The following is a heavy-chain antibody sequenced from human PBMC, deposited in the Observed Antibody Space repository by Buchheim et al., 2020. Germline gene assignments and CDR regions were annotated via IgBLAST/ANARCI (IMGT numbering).Heavy chain of an antibody. CDR1: GGSIRSYY. CDR2: IYYTGSS. V-gene: IGHV4-59*08. J-gene: IGHJ2*01. CDR3: ARHRTYTDWYFDL. Sequence: QVQLQESGPGLVKPSETLSLTCTVSGGSIRSYYWSWIRQSPGKGLEWFGYIYYTGSSNYNPSFKSRVTMSVDTSKNQFSLRLSSLTAADTSVYYCARHRTYTDWYFDLWGRGTL. D-gene: IGHD4-11*01.